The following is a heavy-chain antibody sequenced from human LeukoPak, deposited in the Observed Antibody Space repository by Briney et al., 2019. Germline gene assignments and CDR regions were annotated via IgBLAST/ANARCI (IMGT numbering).Heavy chain of an antibody. J-gene: IGHJ5*02. CDR3: ARSVLRYYGSGKNWFDP. CDR2: IYYSGST. V-gene: IGHV4-31*03. CDR1: GGSISSGGYY. D-gene: IGHD3-10*01. Sequence: SETLSLTCTVSGGSISSGGYYWSWIRQHPGKGLEWIGYIYYSGSTYYNPSLKSRVTISVDTSKNQFSLKLSSVTAADTAVYYCARSVLRYYGSGKNWFDPWGQGTLVTVSS.